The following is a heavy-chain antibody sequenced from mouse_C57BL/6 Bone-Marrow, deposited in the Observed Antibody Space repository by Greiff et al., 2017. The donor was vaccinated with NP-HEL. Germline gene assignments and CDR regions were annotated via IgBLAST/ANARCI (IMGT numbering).Heavy chain of an antibody. CDR3: AKQRLITAGLYYAMDY. Sequence: QVQLQQSGPGLVAPSQSLSITCTVSGFSLTSYGVSWVRQPPGKGLEWLGVIWGDGSTNYHSALLSRLSISKDNSKSQVFLKLNSLQTDDTATYYCAKQRLITAGLYYAMDYWGQGTSVTVSS. D-gene: IGHD2-4*01. V-gene: IGHV2-3*01. CDR1: GFSLTSYG. CDR2: IWGDGST. J-gene: IGHJ4*01.